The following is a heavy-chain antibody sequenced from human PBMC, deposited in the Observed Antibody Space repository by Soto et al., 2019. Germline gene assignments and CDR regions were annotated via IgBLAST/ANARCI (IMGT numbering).Heavy chain of an antibody. CDR1: GASISGYY. V-gene: IGHV4-59*08. CDR3: ARKYCSSTRCYQYFGS. CDR2: IYYGGST. D-gene: IGHD2-2*01. Sequence: SETLSLTCAVSGASISGYYWSWIRQAPGKGLEWIANIYYGGSTHYNPSLKSRVTISADTSKSQISLKLSSLTAADTAVYYCARKYCSSTRCYQYFGSWGQGTLVTVSS. J-gene: IGHJ4*02.